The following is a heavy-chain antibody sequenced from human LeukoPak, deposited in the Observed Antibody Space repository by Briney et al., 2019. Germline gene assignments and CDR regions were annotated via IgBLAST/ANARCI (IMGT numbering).Heavy chain of an antibody. V-gene: IGHV4-59*01. CDR2: IYYSGST. J-gene: IGHJ3*02. CDR1: GGSISSYY. CDR3: ARPPPSTLIVVVDAFDI. Sequence: SETLSFTCTVSGGSISSYYGSWIRQPPGKVLEWIGYIYYSGSTNYNPSLKSRVTLSVDTSKHQFSLKLSSVTAADPAVYYCARPPPSTLIVVVDAFDIWGQGTMVTVSS. D-gene: IGHD3-22*01.